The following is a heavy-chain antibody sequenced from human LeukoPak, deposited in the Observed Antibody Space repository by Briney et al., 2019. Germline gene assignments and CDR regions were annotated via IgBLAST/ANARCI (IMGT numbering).Heavy chain of an antibody. V-gene: IGHV4-59*01. CDR1: GGSISSYY. J-gene: IGHJ3*02. CDR3: ARDRLHTYSSGCPDAFDI. D-gene: IGHD6-19*01. Sequence: SETLSLTCTVSGGSISSYYWSWIRQPPGKGLEWIGYIDYSGSTNYNPSLKSRVTMSVDTSKNQLSLKLNSVTAADTAVYYCARDRLHTYSSGCPDAFDIWGQGTLVTVSS. CDR2: IDYSGST.